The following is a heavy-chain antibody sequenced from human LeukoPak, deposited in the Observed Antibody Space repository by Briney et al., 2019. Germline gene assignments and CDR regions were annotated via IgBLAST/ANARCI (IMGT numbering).Heavy chain of an antibody. D-gene: IGHD4/OR15-4a*01. Sequence: PSETLSLTCAVSGYSISSSSYYWGWIRQPPGKGLEWIGSIYYSGSTYYNPSLKSRVTISVDTSKNQFSLKLSSVTAADTAVYYCASAPLTSFDYWGQGTLVTVSS. J-gene: IGHJ4*02. CDR2: IYYSGST. CDR3: ASAPLTSFDY. CDR1: GYSISSSSYY. V-gene: IGHV4-39*01.